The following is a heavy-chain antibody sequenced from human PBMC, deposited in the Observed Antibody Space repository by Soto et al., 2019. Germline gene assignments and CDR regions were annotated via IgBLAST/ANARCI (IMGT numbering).Heavy chain of an antibody. CDR2: IYDTESA. J-gene: IGHJ4*02. D-gene: IGHD6-6*01. CDR1: GESISSGGYY. CDR3: ARASSSSSAADY. Sequence: LSLTCSVSGESISSGGYYWSWIRHLPGKGLEWIGYIYDTESAYYNPSLKSRVSISMDTSENHFAMRLTSVTAADSAVYYCARASSSSSAADYWGQGLQVTVSS. V-gene: IGHV4-31*03.